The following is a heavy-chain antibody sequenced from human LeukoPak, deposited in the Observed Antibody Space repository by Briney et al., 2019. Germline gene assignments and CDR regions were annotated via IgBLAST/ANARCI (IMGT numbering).Heavy chain of an antibody. CDR1: GYTFTSYC. CDR3: ARDSYYQDSSAYPDY. J-gene: IGHJ4*02. CDR2: ISAYSGNT. Sequence: ASVKLSCEVSGYTFTSYCISWVRQAPGQGLEWMGWISAYSGNTNYAQKFQGRVTITTDTSTSKSYMELRSLRSDDTAVYYCARDSYYQDSSAYPDYWGQGTLVTVSS. V-gene: IGHV1-18*01. D-gene: IGHD3-22*01.